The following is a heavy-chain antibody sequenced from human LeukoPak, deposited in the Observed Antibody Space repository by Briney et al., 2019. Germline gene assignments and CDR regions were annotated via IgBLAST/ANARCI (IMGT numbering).Heavy chain of an antibody. D-gene: IGHD3-16*02. J-gene: IGHJ4*02. V-gene: IGHV4-34*01. CDR1: GGSFSGYY. CDR3: ATSRPIYDYVWGSYRQHYFDY. CDR2: INHSGST. Sequence: SETLSLTCAVYGGSFSGYYWSWIRQPPGKGLEWIGEINHSGSTNYNPSLKSRVTISVDTSKNQFSLKLSSVTAADTAVYYCATSRPIYDYVWGSYRQHYFDYWGQGALVTVSS.